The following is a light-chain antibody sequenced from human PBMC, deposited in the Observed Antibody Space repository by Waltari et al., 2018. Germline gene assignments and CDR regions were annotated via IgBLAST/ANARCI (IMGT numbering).Light chain of an antibody. J-gene: IGKJ2*02. CDR2: DAS. CDR1: QDIDNY. V-gene: IGKV1-33*01. CDR3: QQHDSLPGT. Sequence: DIQMTQSPSSLSASVGDRVPITCQASQDIDNYLNWYQQKTGRAPKLLISDASNLEIGVPSRFSGSGSGTDFVFIISSLQPEDTATYYCQQHDSLPGTFGQGTRLDIK.